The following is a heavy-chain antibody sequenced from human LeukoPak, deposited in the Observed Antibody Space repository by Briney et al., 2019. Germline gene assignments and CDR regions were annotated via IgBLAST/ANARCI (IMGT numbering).Heavy chain of an antibody. J-gene: IGHJ6*02. V-gene: IGHV3-74*01. D-gene: IGHD6-13*01. CDR3: AKSGSSPPYYYYGMDV. CDR1: GFTFSSSW. Sequence: GGSLRLSCAAFGFTFSSSWMHWVRQAPGKGPVWVSRISSDGSYTSYAGSVKGRFTVSRDNSKNSLYLHMNSLRAEDTAVYYCAKSGSSPPYYYYGMDVWGQGTTVTVSS. CDR2: ISSDGSYT.